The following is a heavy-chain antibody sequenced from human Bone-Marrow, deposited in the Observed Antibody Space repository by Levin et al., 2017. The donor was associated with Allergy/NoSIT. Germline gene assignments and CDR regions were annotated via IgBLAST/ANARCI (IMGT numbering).Heavy chain of an antibody. CDR2: ISSSSSYI. CDR1: GFTFSSYS. CDR3: ARVAVYGSETSTYYYYYYYMDA. Sequence: GGSLRLSCAASGFTFSSYSMNWVRQAPGKGLEWVSSISSSSSYIYYADSVKGRFTISRDNAKNSLYLQMNSLRAEDTAVYYCARVAVYGSETSTYYYYYYYMDAWGKGTTVTVSS. V-gene: IGHV3-21*01. J-gene: IGHJ6*03. D-gene: IGHD3-10*01.